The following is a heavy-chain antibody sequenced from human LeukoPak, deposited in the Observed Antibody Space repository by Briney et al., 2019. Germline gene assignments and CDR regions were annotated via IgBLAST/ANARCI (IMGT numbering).Heavy chain of an antibody. D-gene: IGHD2-15*01. CDR3: ARGWSLDIVVWNWFDP. V-gene: IGHV3-11*01. CDR1: GFTFSDYY. CDR2: ISSSGSTI. Sequence: TGGSLRLSCAASGFTFSDYYMSWIRQAPGKGLEWVSYISSSGSTIYYADSVKGRFTISRDNAKNSLYLQVNSLRAEDTAVYYCARGWSLDIVVWNWFDPWGQGTLVTVSS. J-gene: IGHJ5*02.